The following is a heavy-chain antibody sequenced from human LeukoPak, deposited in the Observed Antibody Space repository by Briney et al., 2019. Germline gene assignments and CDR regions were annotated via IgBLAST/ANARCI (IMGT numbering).Heavy chain of an antibody. Sequence: PSETLSLTCAVYGGSFSGYYWSWIRQPPGKGLEWIGSIYYSGSTYYNPSLKSRVTISVDTSKNQFSLKLSSVTAADTAVYYCASVDGSGSYFDYWGQGTLVTVSS. CDR1: GGSFSGYY. CDR2: IYYSGST. D-gene: IGHD3-10*01. CDR3: ASVDGSGSYFDY. V-gene: IGHV4-34*01. J-gene: IGHJ4*02.